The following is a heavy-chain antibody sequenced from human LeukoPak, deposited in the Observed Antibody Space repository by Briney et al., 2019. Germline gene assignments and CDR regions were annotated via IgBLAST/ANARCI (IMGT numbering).Heavy chain of an antibody. CDR2: INPNSGDT. V-gene: IGHV1-2*02. Sequence: ASVKVSCKASGYTFTDHYIYWVRQAPGQGLEWMGWINPNSGDTNYAQKFQGRVTMTRDTSISTAYMELSRLTSDDTAVYYCEATGDYFDYWGQGSLVTVSS. CDR3: EATGDYFDY. J-gene: IGHJ4*02. D-gene: IGHD5-12*01. CDR1: GYTFTDHY.